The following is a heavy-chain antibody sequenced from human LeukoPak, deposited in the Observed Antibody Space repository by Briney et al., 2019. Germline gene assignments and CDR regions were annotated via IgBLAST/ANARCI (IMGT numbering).Heavy chain of an antibody. CDR1: GITFNSYW. D-gene: IGHD3-22*01. Sequence: GGSLRLSCAASGITFNSYWMTWVRQAPGKGLEWVAKIKYDGSEIYHVDSVKGRFSISRDNTKNSLYLQMKSLRAEDTAIYYCAKEYYDSSPFGAMDVWGQGTTVIVSS. V-gene: IGHV3-7*01. CDR2: IKYDGSEI. J-gene: IGHJ6*02. CDR3: AKEYYDSSPFGAMDV.